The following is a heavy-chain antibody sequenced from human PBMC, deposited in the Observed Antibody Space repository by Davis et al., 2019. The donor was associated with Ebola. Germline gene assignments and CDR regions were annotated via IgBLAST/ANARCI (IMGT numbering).Heavy chain of an antibody. V-gene: IGHV3-43*02. D-gene: IGHD2-2*01. CDR3: ARLRIVVVPAAIVGKSKRDY. J-gene: IGHJ4*02. CDR1: GFTFDDYA. CDR2: ISGDGGST. Sequence: GESLKISCAASGFTFDDYAMHWVRQAPGKGLEWVSLISGDGGSTYYADSVKGRFTISRDNSKNSLYLQMNSLRTEDTALYYCARLRIVVVPAAIVGKSKRDYWGQGTLVTVSS.